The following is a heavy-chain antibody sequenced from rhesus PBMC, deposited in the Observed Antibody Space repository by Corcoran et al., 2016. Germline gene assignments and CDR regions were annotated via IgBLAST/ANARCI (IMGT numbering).Heavy chain of an antibody. D-gene: IGHD3-3*01. CDR2: ISGSSGST. J-gene: IGHJ4*01. CDR1: GYSISSGYY. V-gene: IGHV4-99*01. CDR3: ARHWTGVDY. Sequence: QVQLQESGPGVVKPSETLSLTCAVSGYSISSGYYWGWIRQPQGKGLDLIGYISGSSGSTYYNPSLKSRVTISKDTSKNQFSLKLSSVTAADTAVYYCARHWTGVDYWGQGVLVTVSS.